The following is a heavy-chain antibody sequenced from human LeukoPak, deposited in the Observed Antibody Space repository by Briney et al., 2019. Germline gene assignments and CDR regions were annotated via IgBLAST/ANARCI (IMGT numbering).Heavy chain of an antibody. CDR3: AREGYYDSSGYYPYFDY. D-gene: IGHD3-22*01. V-gene: IGHV1-69*01. J-gene: IGHJ4*02. Sequence: ASVKVSCKASGGTFSSYAISWVRQAPGQGLEWMGGIIPIFGTANYAQKFQGRVTITADESTSTAYMELSSLRSEDTAVYYRAREGYYDSSGYYPYFDYWGQGTLVTVSS. CDR1: GGTFSSYA. CDR2: IIPIFGTA.